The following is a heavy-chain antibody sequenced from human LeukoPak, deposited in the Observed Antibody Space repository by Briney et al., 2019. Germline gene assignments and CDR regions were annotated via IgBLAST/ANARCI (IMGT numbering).Heavy chain of an antibody. J-gene: IGHJ4*02. Sequence: PGGSLRLSCAASGFTFSSYAMSWVRQAPGKGLEWVAVISYDGSNKYYADSVKGRFTISRDNSKNTLYLQMNSLRAEDTAVYYCAREGCSGGSCYTDYWGQGTLVTVSS. CDR2: ISYDGSNK. CDR3: AREGCSGGSCYTDY. CDR1: GFTFSSYA. V-gene: IGHV3-30-3*01. D-gene: IGHD2-15*01.